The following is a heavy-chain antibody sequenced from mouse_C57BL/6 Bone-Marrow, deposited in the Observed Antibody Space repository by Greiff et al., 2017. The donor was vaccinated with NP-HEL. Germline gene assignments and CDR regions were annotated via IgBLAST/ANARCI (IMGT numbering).Heavy chain of an antibody. CDR2: IYPGNSDT. J-gene: IGHJ3*01. CDR1: GYTFTSYW. D-gene: IGHD1-1*01. CDR3: TRSITTVVDSFAY. Sequence: EVKLVESGTVLARPGASVEMSCKTSGYTFTSYWMHWVKQRPGQGLEWIGAIYPGNSDTSYNQKFKGKAKLTAVTSASTAYMELSSLTNEDSAVYYCTRSITTVVDSFAYWGQGTLVTVSA. V-gene: IGHV1-5*01.